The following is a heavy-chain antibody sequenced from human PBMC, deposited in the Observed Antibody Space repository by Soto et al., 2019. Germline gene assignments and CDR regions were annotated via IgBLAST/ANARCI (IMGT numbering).Heavy chain of an antibody. Sequence: GGSLRLSCAASGFTFSSYAMSWVRQAPGKGLEWVSAISGSGGSTYYADSVKGRFTISRDNSKNTLYLQMNSLRAEDTAVYYCAKDGSDDFWSGYWYYFDYWGQGILVTVSS. CDR3: AKDGSDDFWSGYWYYFDY. J-gene: IGHJ4*02. CDR2: ISGSGGST. CDR1: GFTFSSYA. V-gene: IGHV3-23*01. D-gene: IGHD3-3*01.